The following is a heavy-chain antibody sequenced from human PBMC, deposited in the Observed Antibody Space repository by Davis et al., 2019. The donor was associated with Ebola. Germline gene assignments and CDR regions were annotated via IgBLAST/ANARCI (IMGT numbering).Heavy chain of an antibody. Sequence: GESLKISCAASGFTFSSYGMHWVRQAPGKGLEWVGRIRSKANSYATAYAASVKGRFTISRDDSKNTAYLQMNSLKTEDTAVYYCTILTGDFDPWGQGTLVTVSS. CDR2: IRSKANSYAT. J-gene: IGHJ5*02. D-gene: IGHD7-27*01. CDR1: GFTFSSYG. CDR3: TILTGDFDP. V-gene: IGHV3-73*01.